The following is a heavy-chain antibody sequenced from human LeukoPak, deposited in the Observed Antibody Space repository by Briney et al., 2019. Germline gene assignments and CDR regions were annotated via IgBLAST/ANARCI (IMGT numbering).Heavy chain of an antibody. V-gene: IGHV3-21*01. CDR3: ARAWWSDAFDI. Sequence: GSLRLSCAASGFTFSGYSMNWVRQAPGKGLEWVSSISSSSSYIYYADSVKGRFTISRDNAKNSLYLQMNSLRAEDTAVYYCARAWWSDAFDIWGQGTMVTVSS. D-gene: IGHD2-15*01. CDR2: ISSSSSYI. J-gene: IGHJ3*02. CDR1: GFTFSGYS.